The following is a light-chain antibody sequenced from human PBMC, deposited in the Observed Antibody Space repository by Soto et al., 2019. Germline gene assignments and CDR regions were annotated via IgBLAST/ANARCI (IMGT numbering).Light chain of an antibody. J-gene: IGKJ4*01. CDR3: QQYGSSQVT. CDR1: QSVSSN. CDR2: GAS. Sequence: EIVMTQSPATLSVSPGERVTLSCRASQSVSSNLGWYQQKPGQAPRLLIYGASTRASGIPARFSGSGSGTEFTLTISSLQSEDFAVYYCQQYGSSQVTFGGGTKVDIK. V-gene: IGKV3-15*01.